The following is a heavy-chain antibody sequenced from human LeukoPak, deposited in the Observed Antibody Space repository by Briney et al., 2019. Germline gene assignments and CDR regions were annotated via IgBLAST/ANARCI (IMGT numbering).Heavy chain of an antibody. Sequence: GGSLRLSCAASGFTLSRHWMSWVRQAPGKGLEWVASIRQDGNDINYVESVKGRFIISRDNAGNSVSLQMSSLRAEDTAMYYCARDREGTTTAPYYFDSWGQGTLVTVSS. CDR2: IRQDGNDI. V-gene: IGHV3-7*01. CDR3: ARDREGTTTAPYYFDS. D-gene: IGHD1-26*01. CDR1: GFTLSRHW. J-gene: IGHJ4*02.